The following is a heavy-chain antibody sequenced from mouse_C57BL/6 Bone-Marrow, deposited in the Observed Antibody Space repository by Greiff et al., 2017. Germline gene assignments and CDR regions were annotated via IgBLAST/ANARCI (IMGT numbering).Heavy chain of an antibody. J-gene: IGHJ3*01. V-gene: IGHV5-4*03. CDR2: ISDGGSYT. D-gene: IGHD2-4*01. CDR1: GFTFSSYA. CDR3: ARVDDFGFAY. Sequence: EVNVVESGGGLVKPGGSLKLSCAASGFTFSSYAMSWVRQTPEKRLEWVATISDGGSYTYYPDNVKGRFTISRDNAKNNLYLQMSHLKSEDTAMYYCARVDDFGFAYWGQGTLVTVSA.